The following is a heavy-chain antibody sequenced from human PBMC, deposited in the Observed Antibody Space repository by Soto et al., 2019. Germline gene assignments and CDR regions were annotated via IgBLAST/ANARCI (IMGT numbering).Heavy chain of an antibody. CDR1: GFTFSSYS. CDR2: ISSSSSYI. V-gene: IGHV3-21*01. CDR3: ARDSRLGIAAAGHYYYYGMDV. D-gene: IGHD6-13*01. J-gene: IGHJ6*02. Sequence: EVQLLESGGGLVQPGGSLRLSCAASGFTFSSYSMNWVRQAPGKGLEWVSSISSSSSYIYYADSVKGRFTISRDNAKNSLYLQMNSLRAEDTAVYYCARDSRLGIAAAGHYYYYGMDVWGQGTTVTVSS.